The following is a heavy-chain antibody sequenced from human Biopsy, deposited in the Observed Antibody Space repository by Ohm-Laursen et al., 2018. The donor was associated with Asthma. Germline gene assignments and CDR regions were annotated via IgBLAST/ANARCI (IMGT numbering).Heavy chain of an antibody. D-gene: IGHD1-26*01. Sequence: SLRLSCAATGFAFNSSSMTWVRQAPGKGLEWVSSISASGVRTFYADFVKGRFTISRDNSKNTLYLQMNSLRAEDTAVYYCAKEVFPGWELRRGPENWGQGTLVTVSS. J-gene: IGHJ4*02. V-gene: IGHV3-23*01. CDR1: GFAFNSSS. CDR3: AKEVFPGWELRRGPEN. CDR2: ISASGVRT.